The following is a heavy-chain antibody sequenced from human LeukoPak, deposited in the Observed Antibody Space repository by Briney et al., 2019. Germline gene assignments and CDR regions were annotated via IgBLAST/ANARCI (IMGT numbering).Heavy chain of an antibody. CDR3: ARERIGYCSRTSCYLERYYYYMDV. CDR1: GFTFSSYS. V-gene: IGHV3-7*01. J-gene: IGHJ6*03. D-gene: IGHD2-2*01. Sequence: GGSLRLSCAASGFTFSSYSMNWVRQAPGKGLEWVANIKQDGGEKYYVDSVKGRFTISRDNAKNSLYLQMNSLRAEDTAVYYCARERIGYCSRTSCYLERYYYYMDVWGKGTTVTVSS. CDR2: IKQDGGEK.